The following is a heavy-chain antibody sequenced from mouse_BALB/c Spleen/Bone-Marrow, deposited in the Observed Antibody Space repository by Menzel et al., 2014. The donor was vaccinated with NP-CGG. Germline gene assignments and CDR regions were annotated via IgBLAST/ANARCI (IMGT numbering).Heavy chain of an antibody. D-gene: IGHD1-1*01. CDR3: AAYYSVSCYGFAY. J-gene: IGHJ3*01. CDR1: GFNIKDTY. CDR2: IDPASGNT. V-gene: IGHV14-3*02. Sequence: VQLQQSGAELVKPGASVKLSCTASGFNIKDTYMHWVKQRPEQGLEWIGRIDPASGNTKFDPKFQGKATIASDTSSNTAYLQLSRLTSEDTAVYYCAAYYSVSCYGFAYWGQGTLVTVSA.